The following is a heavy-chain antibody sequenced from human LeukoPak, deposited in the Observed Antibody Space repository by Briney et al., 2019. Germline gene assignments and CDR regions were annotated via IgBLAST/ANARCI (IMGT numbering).Heavy chain of an antibody. CDR2: INPNSGDT. J-gene: IGHJ4*02. D-gene: IGHD3-22*01. Sequence: ASVKISCRASGYTFTGYYIHWVRQAPGQGLEWLGWINPNSGDTHYAQKFQGRVTMTRDTSISTAYMELSSLRSDDTAVYYCANRDSSGYYYFDNWGQGTLVTVSS. CDR1: GYTFTGYY. CDR3: ANRDSSGYYYFDN. V-gene: IGHV1-2*02.